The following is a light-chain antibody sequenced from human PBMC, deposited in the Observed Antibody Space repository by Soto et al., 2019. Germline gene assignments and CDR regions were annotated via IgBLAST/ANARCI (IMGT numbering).Light chain of an antibody. Sequence: EIVLTQSAGTLSLSPGERATLSCRASQSVSSSYLAWYQQKPGQAPRLLIYNASTRATGIPARFSGSGSGTEFTLTISSLESEDFAVYYCQQYNNWPPLTFGQGTRLEIK. CDR1: QSVSSSY. J-gene: IGKJ5*01. CDR2: NAS. V-gene: IGKV3D-15*01. CDR3: QQYNNWPPLT.